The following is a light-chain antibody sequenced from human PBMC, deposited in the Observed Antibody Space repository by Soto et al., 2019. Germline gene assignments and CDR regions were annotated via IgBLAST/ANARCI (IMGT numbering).Light chain of an antibody. Sequence: DIQMTQSPSTLSASVGDTVPITCRASESIDNWLAWYQQKPGKDPKLLIYAASSLQSGVPSRFSGSGSGTDFTLTISSLQPEDFATYYCPQSYSTPPTFGQGTKV. V-gene: IGKV1-39*01. CDR2: AAS. CDR1: ESIDNW. CDR3: PQSYSTPPT. J-gene: IGKJ1*01.